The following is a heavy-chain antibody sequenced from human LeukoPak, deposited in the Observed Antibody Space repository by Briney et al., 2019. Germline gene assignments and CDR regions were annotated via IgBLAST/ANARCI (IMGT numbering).Heavy chain of an antibody. J-gene: IGHJ3*02. D-gene: IGHD4-11*01. CDR2: IYTSGST. CDR3: ARGPYSDNRDGFDI. CDR1: GGSLSSYY. V-gene: IGHV4-4*07. Sequence: SETLSLTCTVSGGSLSSYYWSWIRQPAGKGLEWIGRIYTSGSTDYNPSLKSRVTMSVDTSKNQFSLKLNSVTAADTAVYFCARGPYSDNRDGFDIWGQGTVVAVAP.